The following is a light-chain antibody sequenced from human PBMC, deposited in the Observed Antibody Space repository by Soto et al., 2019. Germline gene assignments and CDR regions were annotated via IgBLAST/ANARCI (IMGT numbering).Light chain of an antibody. J-gene: IGLJ1*01. CDR3: SSFTGSSTLV. V-gene: IGLV2-14*01. Sequence: QSALTQPPSASGSPGQSVTISCTGTKNDIGVYDFVSWYQHHPGKAPKLIIFEVSNRPSGVSNRFSGSKSGNTASLTISGLQAEDEADYYCSSFTGSSTLVFGSGTKLTVL. CDR2: EVS. CDR1: KNDIGVYDF.